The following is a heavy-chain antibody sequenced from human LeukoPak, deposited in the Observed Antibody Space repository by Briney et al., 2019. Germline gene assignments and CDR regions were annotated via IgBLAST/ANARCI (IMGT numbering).Heavy chain of an antibody. CDR1: GGSISTSNYY. V-gene: IGHV4-39*07. J-gene: IGHJ4*01. Sequence: NPSETLSLTCTVSGGSISTSNYYWGWIRQPPGKGLEWIGNIFYSGSTYYSPSLRSRVTISLDTSRNQFSLKLNSVTAADTAMYHCARDRDVDDFDYWGRGTLVIVSS. CDR3: ARDRDVDDFDY. D-gene: IGHD2-15*01. CDR2: IFYSGST.